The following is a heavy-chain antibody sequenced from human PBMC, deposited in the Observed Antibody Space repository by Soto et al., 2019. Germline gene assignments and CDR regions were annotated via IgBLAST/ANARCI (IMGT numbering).Heavy chain of an antibody. CDR3: AREELAPCAFDM. CDR2: IWDDGGNK. J-gene: IGHJ3*02. CDR1: GFTFSSYG. D-gene: IGHD1-26*01. V-gene: IGHV3-33*01. Sequence: GGSLRLSCAASGFTFSSYGMHWVRQAPGKGLEWVAVIWDDGGNKYYADSVKGRFTISRDNSKNTLYLQMNSLRAEDTAVYYCAREELAPCAFDMWGQGTMVTVSS.